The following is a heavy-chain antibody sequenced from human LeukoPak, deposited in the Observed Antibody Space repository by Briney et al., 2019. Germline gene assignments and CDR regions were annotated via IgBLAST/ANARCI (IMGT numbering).Heavy chain of an antibody. J-gene: IGHJ4*02. CDR3: AKFSRAADSY. D-gene: IGHD2-15*01. Sequence: PGGSLRLSCAASGFIFSNYWMNWVRQAPGKGLEWVANIKQDGSEKNYVDSVKGRFTISRDNAKSSLYLQMDSLRAEDTAVYYCAKFSRAADSYWGQGTLVTVSS. CDR2: IKQDGSEK. CDR1: GFIFSNYW. V-gene: IGHV3-7*01.